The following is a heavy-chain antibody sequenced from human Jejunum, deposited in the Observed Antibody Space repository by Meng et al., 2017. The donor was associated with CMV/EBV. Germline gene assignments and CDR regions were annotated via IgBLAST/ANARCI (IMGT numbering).Heavy chain of an antibody. Sequence: KISGNTYSDHYIHWIKEAPGKGLEWMGLVNPEDGKATYADKSQGRVTITADTSTKTIYVDLSSLRSEDTAVYFCALGLYSSSWYFDLWGRGTLVTVSS. CDR3: ALGLYSSSWYFDL. V-gene: IGHV1-69-2*01. J-gene: IGHJ2*01. CDR2: VNPEDGKA. D-gene: IGHD1-26*01. CDR1: GNTYSDHY.